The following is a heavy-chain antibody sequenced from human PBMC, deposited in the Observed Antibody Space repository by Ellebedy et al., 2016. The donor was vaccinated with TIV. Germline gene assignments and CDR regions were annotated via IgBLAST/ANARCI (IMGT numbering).Heavy chain of an antibody. V-gene: IGHV1-69*13. CDR3: ARGSMIVGTQYNWFDP. CDR2: IIPIFGTA. Sequence: SVKVSXXASGYTFTGYYMHWVRQAPGQGLEWMGGIIPIFGTANYAQKFQGRVTITADESTSTAYMELSSLRSEDTAVYYCARGSMIVGTQYNWFDPWGQGTLVTVSS. J-gene: IGHJ5*02. CDR1: GYTFTGYY. D-gene: IGHD3-22*01.